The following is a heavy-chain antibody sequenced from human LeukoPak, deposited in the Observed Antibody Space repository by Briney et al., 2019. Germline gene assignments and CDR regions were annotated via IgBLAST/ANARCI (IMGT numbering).Heavy chain of an antibody. CDR1: GYTFTSYY. V-gene: IGHV1-46*01. J-gene: IGHJ3*02. CDR3: ARDGYSSGRWGGAFDI. D-gene: IGHD6-19*01. CDR2: INPSGCST. Sequence: VASVKVSCKASGYTFTSYYMHWVRQAPGQGLEWMGIINPSGCSTSYEHKFQGRVTMTRDTSTSTVYMELSSLRSEDTAVYCCARDGYSSGRWGGAFDIWGQGTMVTVSS.